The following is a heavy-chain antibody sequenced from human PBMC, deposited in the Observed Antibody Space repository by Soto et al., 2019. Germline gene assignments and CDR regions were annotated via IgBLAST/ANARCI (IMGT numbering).Heavy chain of an antibody. CDR1: GFTFSSYA. J-gene: IGHJ4*02. CDR2: ISYDGSNK. Sequence: GGSLRLSCAASGFTFSSYAMHWVRQAPGKGLEWVAVISYDGSNKYYADSVKGRFTISRDNSKNTLYLQMNSLRAEDTAVYYCARDVGGNYDFWSGYYFDYWGQGTLVTVSS. D-gene: IGHD3-3*01. CDR3: ARDVGGNYDFWSGYYFDY. V-gene: IGHV3-30*04.